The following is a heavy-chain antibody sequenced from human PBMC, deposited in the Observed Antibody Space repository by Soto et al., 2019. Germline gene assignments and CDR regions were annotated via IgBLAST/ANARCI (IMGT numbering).Heavy chain of an antibody. Sequence: ASVKVSCKASGYTFTSYGISWVRQAPGQGLEWMGWISAYNGNTNYAQKLQGRVTMTTDTFTSTVYVELRSLRSDVTVVYYWASFYDSSGYHDYWGQGTLVTISS. CDR3: ASFYDSSGYHDY. CDR1: GYTFTSYG. J-gene: IGHJ4*02. CDR2: ISAYNGNT. V-gene: IGHV1-18*01. D-gene: IGHD3-22*01.